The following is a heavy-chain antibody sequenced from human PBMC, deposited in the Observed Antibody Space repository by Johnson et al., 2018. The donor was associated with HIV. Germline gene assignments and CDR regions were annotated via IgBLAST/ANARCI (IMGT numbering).Heavy chain of an antibody. J-gene: IGHJ3*02. CDR3: AKEGVGWDDAFDI. V-gene: IGHV3-53*01. CDR2: SGSGGST. Sequence: VQLVESGGGLIQPGGSLRLSCAASGFTVSSNYMSWVRQAPGKGLEWVSAISGSGGSTYYADSVKGRFTISRDNSKNTVYLHMNSLRAEDTAVYYCAKEGVGWDDAFDIWGHGIMVTVSS. CDR1: GFTVSSNY. D-gene: IGHD3-10*01.